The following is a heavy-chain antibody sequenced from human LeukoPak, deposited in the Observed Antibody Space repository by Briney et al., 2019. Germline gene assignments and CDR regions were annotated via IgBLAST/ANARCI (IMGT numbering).Heavy chain of an antibody. Sequence: GGSLRLSCAASGFTFSTYAMSWVRQAPGKGLEWLSTIGGGGRDTFHADSVKGRFTVSRDNSKNTLYLQMSSLRAEDTAVYFCAKNRAANYYNYYMDVWGKGTTVTVSS. CDR2: IGGGGRDT. CDR3: AKNRAANYYNYYMDV. V-gene: IGHV3-23*01. J-gene: IGHJ6*03. D-gene: IGHD2-15*01. CDR1: GFTFSTYA.